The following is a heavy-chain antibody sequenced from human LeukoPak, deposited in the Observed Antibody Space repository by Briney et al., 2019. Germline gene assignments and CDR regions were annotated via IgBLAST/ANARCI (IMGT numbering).Heavy chain of an antibody. D-gene: IGHD2-15*01. V-gene: IGHV1-69*13. J-gene: IGHJ5*02. CDR1: GGTFSSYA. CDR3: ARGRDGYCSGGSCYAPYGSGWPMYNWFDP. CDR2: IIPIFGTA. Sequence: SVKVSCKASGGTFSSYAISWVRQAPGQGLEWMGGIIPIFGTANYAQKFQGRVTITADESTSTAYMELSSLRSEDTAVCYCARGRDGYCSGGSCYAPYGSGWPMYNWFDPWGQGTLVTVSS.